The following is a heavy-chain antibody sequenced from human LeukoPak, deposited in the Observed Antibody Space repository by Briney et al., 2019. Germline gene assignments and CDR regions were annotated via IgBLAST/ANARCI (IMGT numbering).Heavy chain of an antibody. CDR2: ISYDGSNK. D-gene: IGHD4-17*01. V-gene: IGHV3-30-3*01. J-gene: IGHJ3*02. CDR3: ARDYGDSVDAFDI. Sequence: GGSLRLSCAASGFTFSSYAMHWVRQAPGKGLEWVAVISYDGSNKYYADSVKGRFTISRDNSKNTLYLQMNSLRAEDTAVYYCARDYGDSVDAFDIWGQGTMVTVSS. CDR1: GFTFSSYA.